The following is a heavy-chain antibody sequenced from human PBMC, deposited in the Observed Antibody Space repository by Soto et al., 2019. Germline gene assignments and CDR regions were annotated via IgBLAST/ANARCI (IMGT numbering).Heavy chain of an antibody. J-gene: IGHJ4*02. CDR1: GFTFSSYS. CDR3: ARDRSEVPAYDY. CDR2: ISSSSSYI. D-gene: IGHD2-2*01. V-gene: IGHV3-21*01. Sequence: GGALRLSCAASGFTFSSYSMNWVRQAPGKGLEWVSSISSSSSYIYYADSVKGRFTISRDNAKNSLYLQMNSLRAEDTAVYYCARDRSEVPAYDYWGQGTLVTVSS.